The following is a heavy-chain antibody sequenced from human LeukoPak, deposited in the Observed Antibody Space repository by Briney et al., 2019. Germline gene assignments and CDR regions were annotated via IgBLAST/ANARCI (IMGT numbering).Heavy chain of an antibody. D-gene: IGHD2-2*01. Sequence: ASVKVSCKASGYTFTSYYMHWVRQAPGQELEWMGIINPSGGSTSYAQKFQGRVTMTRDMSTSTVYMELSSLRSEDTAVYYCARAPRRIVVVPAAAYYFDYWGQGTLVTVSS. V-gene: IGHV1-46*01. CDR1: GYTFTSYY. CDR2: INPSGGST. CDR3: ARAPRRIVVVPAAAYYFDY. J-gene: IGHJ4*02.